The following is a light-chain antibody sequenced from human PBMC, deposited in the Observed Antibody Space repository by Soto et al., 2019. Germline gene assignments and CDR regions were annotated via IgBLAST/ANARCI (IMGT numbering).Light chain of an antibody. CDR3: QQYNSYST. CDR2: XAS. J-gene: IGKJ5*01. Sequence: DIRMTQSPSTLSPSGGYRVPITXRASHSSTNWWAWYPQKPGKATQXXIYXASSLKSGVPSRFSGNGYGTEFTITISCLQPDDLGTYYCQQYNSYSTFGQGTRLEIK. V-gene: IGKV1-5*01. CDR1: HSSTNW.